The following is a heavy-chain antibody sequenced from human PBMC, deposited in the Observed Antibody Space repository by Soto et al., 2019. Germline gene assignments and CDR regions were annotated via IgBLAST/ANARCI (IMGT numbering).Heavy chain of an antibody. V-gene: IGHV4-59*01. D-gene: IGHD2-2*01. CDR1: GGSISGYY. CDR2: FYYGGDT. J-gene: IGHJ2*01. CDR3: ARDSRAMRIFDL. Sequence: QVQLQESGPGLVKPSETLSLTCTVSGGSISGYYWNWIRQTPGKGLEWIGDFYYGGDTTYNPSLTGRVTLSVYTSRNQFSLKLTSVTAADTAVYFCARDSRAMRIFDLWGRGTLVTVSS.